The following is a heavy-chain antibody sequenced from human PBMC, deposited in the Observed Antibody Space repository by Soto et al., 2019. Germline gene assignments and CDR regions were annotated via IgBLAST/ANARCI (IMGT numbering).Heavy chain of an antibody. J-gene: IGHJ4*02. D-gene: IGHD3-10*01. CDR2: INHSGST. V-gene: IGHV4-34*01. CDR3: ARVHYYGSLAD. Sequence: QVQLQQWGAGLLKPSETLSLTCAVYGGSFSGYYWSWIRQPPGKGLEWIGEINHSGSTNYTPSLKSRDTISVDTSKTQFSLKLSSVTAADTAVYYCARVHYYGSLADGGQGTLVTVSS. CDR1: GGSFSGYY.